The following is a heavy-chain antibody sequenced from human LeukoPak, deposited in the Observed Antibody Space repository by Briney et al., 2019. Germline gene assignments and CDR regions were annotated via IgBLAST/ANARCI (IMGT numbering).Heavy chain of an antibody. CDR3: AKRRGLELLYYYYMDV. D-gene: IGHD1-7*01. CDR1: GFTFSSYA. V-gene: IGHV3-23*01. Sequence: GGSLRLSCAASGFTFSSYAMSWVRQAPGKGLEWVSAISGSGGSTYYADSVKGRFTSSRDNSKNTLYLHMNSLRAGDTAVYYCAKRRGLELLYYYYMDVWGKGTTVTVSS. J-gene: IGHJ6*03. CDR2: ISGSGGST.